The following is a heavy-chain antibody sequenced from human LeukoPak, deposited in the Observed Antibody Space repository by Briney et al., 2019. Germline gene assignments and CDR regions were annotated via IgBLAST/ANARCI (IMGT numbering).Heavy chain of an antibody. Sequence: GGSLRLSCAASGFTFRSYGMSWVRQAPGKGLEWVSSISSSSSYIYYADSVKGRFTISRDNAKNSLYLQMNSLRAEDTAVYYCARFQDTAMPTVDYWGQGTLVTVSS. CDR3: ARFQDTAMPTVDY. CDR1: GFTFRSYG. CDR2: ISSSSSYI. J-gene: IGHJ4*02. V-gene: IGHV3-21*01. D-gene: IGHD5-18*01.